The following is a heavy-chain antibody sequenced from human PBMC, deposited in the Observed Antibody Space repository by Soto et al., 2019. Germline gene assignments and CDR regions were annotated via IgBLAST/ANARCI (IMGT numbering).Heavy chain of an antibody. CDR1: GFTFSSAW. CDR3: AADVPSQGRGEFDY. J-gene: IGHJ4*02. V-gene: IGHV3-15*07. Sequence: EVQLVESGGGLVKSGGSLRVSCAASGFTFSSAWMTWVRQAPWKGLEWVGRIKSKVDGETTDYAAPVKGRLTISRDDSESTLYLQMNSLKSEDTSFYYCAADVPSQGRGEFDYWGQGILVTVSS. CDR2: IKSKVDGETT.